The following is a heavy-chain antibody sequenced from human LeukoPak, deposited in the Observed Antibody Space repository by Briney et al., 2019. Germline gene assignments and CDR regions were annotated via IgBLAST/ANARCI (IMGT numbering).Heavy chain of an antibody. CDR2: IAYDGSKK. CDR1: GFTFSSYA. V-gene: IGHV3-30*04. CDR3: ATQEYKFKLSYYFDY. D-gene: IGHD1-1*01. J-gene: IGHJ4*02. Sequence: PGGSLRLSCAASGFTFSSYAMHWVRQAPGKGLEWVAVIAYDGSKKYYADSVKGRFTISRDNSKNTLYLQMNSLRAEDTAVYHCATQEYKFKLSYYFDYWGQGTLVTVSS.